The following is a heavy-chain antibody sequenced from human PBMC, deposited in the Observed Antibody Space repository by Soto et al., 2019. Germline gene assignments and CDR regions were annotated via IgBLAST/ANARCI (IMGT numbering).Heavy chain of an antibody. D-gene: IGHD2-15*01. CDR3: ASATVVAATFDF. V-gene: IGHV3-21*01. J-gene: IGHJ4*02. CDR2: ISSRSSNI. Sequence: EVQLVESGGGLVKPGGSLTLSCAASRFAFRSYNMNWVRQAPGKGLEWVASISSRSSNIYYADSVKGRFTISRDNAKNSLFLQMDSLRAEDSAVYYCASATVVAATFDFWGQGTLVTVSS. CDR1: RFAFRSYN.